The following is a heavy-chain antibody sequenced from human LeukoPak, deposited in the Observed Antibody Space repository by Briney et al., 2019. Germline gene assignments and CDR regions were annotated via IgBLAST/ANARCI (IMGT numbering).Heavy chain of an antibody. V-gene: IGHV4-39*01. CDR1: SGSISSSSFY. CDR3: ARRRMSGSSRRDFDY. CDR2: VSSSGST. D-gene: IGHD6-6*01. Sequence: SETLSLTCTVSSGSISSSSFYWGWIRQPPGKGLQWIGSVSSSGSTYYNPSLNGRVTISVDTSKNQFSLKLSSVTAADTAVYYCARRRMSGSSRRDFDYWGQGTLVTVSS. J-gene: IGHJ4*02.